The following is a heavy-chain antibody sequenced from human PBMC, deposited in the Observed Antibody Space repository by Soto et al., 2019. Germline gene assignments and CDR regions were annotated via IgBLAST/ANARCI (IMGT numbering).Heavy chain of an antibody. V-gene: IGHV1-2*04. J-gene: IGHJ4*02. CDR3: AGEYGTEWELHYFDY. CDR2: INPNSGGT. CDR1: GYTFTGYY. Sequence: GASVKVSCKASGYTFTGYYMHWVRQAPGQGLEWMGWINPNSGGTNYAQKFQGWVTMTRDTSISTAYMELSRLRSDDTAVYYCAGEYGTEWELHYFDYWGQGTLVTVSS. D-gene: IGHD1-26*01.